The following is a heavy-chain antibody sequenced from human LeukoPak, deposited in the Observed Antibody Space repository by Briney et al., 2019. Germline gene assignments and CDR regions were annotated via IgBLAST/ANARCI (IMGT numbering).Heavy chain of an antibody. CDR3: ARQPLPGVGATHYYFDY. Sequence: SETLSLTCTVSTGSISSSSYYWGWTRQPPGKGLEWNGNSYYTGSTYYNPSLKSRVPVSVDTSKNQYTLKLSSVTAAATAVYYCARQPLPGVGATHYYFDYWGEGALVTVSS. CDR1: TGSISSSSYY. D-gene: IGHD1-26*01. J-gene: IGHJ4*02. CDR2: SYYTGST. V-gene: IGHV4-39*01.